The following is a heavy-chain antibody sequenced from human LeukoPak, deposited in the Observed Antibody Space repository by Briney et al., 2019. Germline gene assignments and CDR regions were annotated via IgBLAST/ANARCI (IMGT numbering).Heavy chain of an antibody. Sequence: ASVKVSCKASGGTFSSYAISWVRQAPGQGLEWMGRIIPILGIANYAQKFQGRVTITADKSTSTAYMELSSLRSEDTAVYYCARVPNYDFWSGYYAYYYYGMDVWGQGTTVTVSS. J-gene: IGHJ6*02. D-gene: IGHD3-3*01. CDR2: IIPILGIA. CDR1: GGTFSSYA. V-gene: IGHV1-69*04. CDR3: ARVPNYDFWSGYYAYYYYGMDV.